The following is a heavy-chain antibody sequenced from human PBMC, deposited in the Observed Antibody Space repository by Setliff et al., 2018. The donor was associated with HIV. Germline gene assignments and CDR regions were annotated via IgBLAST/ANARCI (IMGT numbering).Heavy chain of an antibody. CDR2: INPNSGDT. CDR1: GYTFTGYY. V-gene: IGHV1-2*06. Sequence: GASVKVSCKASGYTFTGYYMHWVRQAPGQGLEWMGRINPNSGDTNYAQKFKGRVTMTRDTSISTAYMEVTGLRSDDTAVYYCARGSTAVNYYYYYIDVWGKGTTVTVSS. J-gene: IGHJ6*03. CDR3: ARGSTAVNYYYYYIDV. D-gene: IGHD2-2*01.